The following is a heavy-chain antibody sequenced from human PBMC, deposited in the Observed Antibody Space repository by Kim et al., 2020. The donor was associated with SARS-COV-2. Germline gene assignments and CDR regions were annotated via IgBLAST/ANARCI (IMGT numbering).Heavy chain of an antibody. CDR1: GYTFTTYG. J-gene: IGHJ6*02. V-gene: IGHV1-18*01. Sequence: ASVKVSCKASGYTFTTYGITWVRQAPGQGLEWMGCISAYNGNTNYEQKLQGRVTMTADTSTSTAYMELRSLRSDDTAVYYCAREYEAAAGIGYYYYYGMDVWGQGTTVTVSS. CDR3: AREYEAAAGIGYYYYYGMDV. CDR2: ISAYNGNT. D-gene: IGHD6-13*01.